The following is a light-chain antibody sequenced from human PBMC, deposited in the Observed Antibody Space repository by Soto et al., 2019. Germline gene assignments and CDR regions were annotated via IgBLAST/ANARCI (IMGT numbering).Light chain of an antibody. CDR2: KAS. CDR3: QQYNTLSGT. V-gene: IGKV1-5*03. Sequence: DIQMTQSPSTLSGSVGDRVTITCRASQTISSWLAWYQQKPGKAPKLLIYKASTLKSGVPSRFSGSGSGTEFTLTISSLQPDDFASYYCQQYNTLSGTFGQGTKV. J-gene: IGKJ1*01. CDR1: QTISSW.